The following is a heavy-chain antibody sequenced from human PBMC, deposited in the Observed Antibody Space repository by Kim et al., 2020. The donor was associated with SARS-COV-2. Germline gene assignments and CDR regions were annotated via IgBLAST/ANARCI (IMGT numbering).Heavy chain of an antibody. CDR2: ISGSGGST. V-gene: IGHV3-23*01. CDR1: GFTFSSYA. D-gene: IGHD3-22*01. Sequence: GGSLRLSCAASGFTFSSYAMSWVRQAPGKGLEWVSAISGSGGSTYYADSVKGRFTISRDNSKNTLYLQMNSLRAEDTAVYYCANGHQTKYDSSGYYSQTNAFDIWGQGTMVTVSS. J-gene: IGHJ3*02. CDR3: ANGHQTKYDSSGYYSQTNAFDI.